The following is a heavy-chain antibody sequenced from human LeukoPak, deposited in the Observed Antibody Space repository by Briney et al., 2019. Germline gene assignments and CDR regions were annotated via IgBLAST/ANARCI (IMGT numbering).Heavy chain of an antibody. CDR2: IYYSGST. J-gene: IGHJ4*02. D-gene: IGHD1-20*01. CDR3: AGGRRYNWNDALYYFDY. V-gene: IGHV4-39*01. CDR1: GGSISSSSYY. Sequence: SETLSLTCTVSGGSISSSSYYWGWIRQPPGKGLEWIGSIYYSGSTYYNPSLKSRVTISVDTSKNQFSLKLSSVTAADTAVYYCAGGRRYNWNDALYYFDYWGQGTLITVSS.